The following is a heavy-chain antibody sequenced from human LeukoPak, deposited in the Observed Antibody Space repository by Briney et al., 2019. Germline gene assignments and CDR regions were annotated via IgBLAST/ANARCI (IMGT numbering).Heavy chain of an antibody. CDR3: ARDYGRWHENYFDY. CDR1: GFTFSSYA. J-gene: IGHJ4*02. CDR2: ISYDGSNK. V-gene: IGHV3-30*04. Sequence: GGSLRLSCAASGFTFSSYAMYWVRQAPGKGLEWVAVISYDGSNKYYADSVKGRFTISRDNSKNTLYLQMTSLRAEDTSVCAHARDYGRWHENYFDYWGQGTLVTVSS. D-gene: IGHD1-1*01.